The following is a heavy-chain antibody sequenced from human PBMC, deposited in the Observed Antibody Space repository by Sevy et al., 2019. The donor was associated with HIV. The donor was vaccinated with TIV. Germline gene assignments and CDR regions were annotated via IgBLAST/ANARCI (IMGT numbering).Heavy chain of an antibody. J-gene: IGHJ6*02. D-gene: IGHD6-13*01. CDR1: GYTFTSYG. Sequence: ASVKVSCKASGYTFTSYGISWVRQAPGQGLEWMGWISAYNGNTNHAQKVQGRVTMTTDTSTSTAYMELRSLRSDDTAVYYCAGSSSFSVGRVSYYCYGMDVWGQGTTVTVSS. V-gene: IGHV1-18*01. CDR2: ISAYNGNT. CDR3: AGSSSFSVGRVSYYCYGMDV.